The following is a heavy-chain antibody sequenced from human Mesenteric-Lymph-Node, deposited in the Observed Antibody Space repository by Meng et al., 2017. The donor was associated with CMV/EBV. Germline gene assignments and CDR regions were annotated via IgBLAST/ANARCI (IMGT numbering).Heavy chain of an antibody. CDR1: GGSFSGHY. V-gene: IGHV4-34*01. CDR3: ARWLQTRGYGMDV. Sequence: SETLSLTCAVYGGSFSGHYWSWIRQPPGKGLEWIGEINHSGSTNYNPSLKSRVTISVDTSKNQFSLKLSSVTAADTAVYCCARWLQTRGYGMDVWGQGTTVTVSS. CDR2: INHSGST. J-gene: IGHJ6*02. D-gene: IGHD5-24*01.